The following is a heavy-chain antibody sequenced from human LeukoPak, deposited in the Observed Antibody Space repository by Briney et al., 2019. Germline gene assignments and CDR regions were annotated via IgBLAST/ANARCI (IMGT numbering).Heavy chain of an antibody. CDR2: IFHSGST. CDR3: ARGIRYYYGSGSYSSTLFDY. V-gene: IGHV4-38-2*02. D-gene: IGHD3-10*01. Sequence: SETLSLTCTVSGYSINSDYYWGWIRQPPGKGLEWIGNIFHSGSTYYNPSLKSRVTISVDTSRNQFSLKLRSVTAADTAIYYCARGIRYYYGSGSYSSTLFDYWGQGTLVTVSS. CDR1: GYSINSDYY. J-gene: IGHJ4*02.